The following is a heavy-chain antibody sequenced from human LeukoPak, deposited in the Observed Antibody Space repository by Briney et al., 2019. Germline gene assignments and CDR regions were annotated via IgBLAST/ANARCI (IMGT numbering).Heavy chain of an antibody. Sequence: GGSLRLSCATSGFTLSANAMHWVRQAPGKGLEWVAHIKSDGKDKWYSDSVRGRLTISRDTSKNTLYLQMNSLRVDDTAIYYCVKDGNWASDYWGQGSQVTASS. CDR2: IKSDGKDK. V-gene: IGHV3-30*02. CDR1: GFTLSANA. CDR3: VKDGNWASDY. J-gene: IGHJ4*01. D-gene: IGHD4-23*01.